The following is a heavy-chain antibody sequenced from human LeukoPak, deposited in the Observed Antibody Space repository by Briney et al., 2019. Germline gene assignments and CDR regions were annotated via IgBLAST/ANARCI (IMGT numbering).Heavy chain of an antibody. D-gene: IGHD5-24*01. CDR2: IIPIFGTA. CDR1: GGTFSSYA. J-gene: IGHJ4*02. V-gene: IGHV1-69*05. CDR3: AREIRRDGCNFSQTGY. Sequence: SVKVSCKASGGTFSSYAISWVRQAPGQGLEWMGRIIPIFGTANYAQKFRGRATITTDESTSTAYMELSSLRSEDTAVYYCAREIRRDGCNFSQTGYWGQGTLVTVSS.